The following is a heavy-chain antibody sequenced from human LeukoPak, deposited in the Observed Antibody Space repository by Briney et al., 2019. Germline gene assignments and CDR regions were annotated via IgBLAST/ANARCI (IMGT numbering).Heavy chain of an antibody. J-gene: IGHJ4*02. D-gene: IGHD6-13*01. CDR2: IKQDGSER. CDR3: VRAIAAAASY. V-gene: IGHV3-7*01. Sequence: GRSLRLSCAASGFTFSDYWMHSVRQAPGRGLEWVANIKQDGSERYYVDSVKGRFTITRDNAKNSLSLQMNSLRVEDTAVYYCVRAIAAAASYWGQGTLVTVSS. CDR1: GFTFSDYW.